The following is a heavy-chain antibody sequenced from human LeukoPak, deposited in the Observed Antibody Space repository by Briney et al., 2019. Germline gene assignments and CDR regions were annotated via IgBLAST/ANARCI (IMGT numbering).Heavy chain of an antibody. V-gene: IGHV3-21*01. J-gene: IGHJ4*02. CDR3: ARARRDIVVVPAAIQGSY. Sequence: GGSLRLSCAASGITFSSYSMNWVRQAPGKGLEWVSYISSSSSYIYYADSVKGRFTISRDNAKNSLYLQMNSLRAEDTAVYYCARARRDIVVVPAAIQGSYWGQGTLVTVSS. CDR1: GITFSSYS. CDR2: ISSSSSYI. D-gene: IGHD2-2*02.